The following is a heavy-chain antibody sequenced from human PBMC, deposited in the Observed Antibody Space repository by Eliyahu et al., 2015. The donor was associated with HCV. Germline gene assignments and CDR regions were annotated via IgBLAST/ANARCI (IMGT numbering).Heavy chain of an antibody. CDR3: AKQGGSPYDFWSGYQFDY. D-gene: IGHD3-3*01. Sequence: QVQLVESGGGVVQSGGSLRXXCVASGFTFSTYGXHWVRQAPGKGLEWVAFVRYDGTNKYYADSVKGRFTVTRDNSKITVYLQMNSLRPEDTAVYYCAKQGGSPYDFWSGYQFDYWGQGTLVTVSS. J-gene: IGHJ4*02. V-gene: IGHV3-30*02. CDR1: GFTFSTYG. CDR2: VRYDGTNK.